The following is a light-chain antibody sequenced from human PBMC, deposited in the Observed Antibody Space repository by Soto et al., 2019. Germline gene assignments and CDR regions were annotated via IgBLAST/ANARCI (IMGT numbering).Light chain of an antibody. CDR2: WAS. Sequence: DIVMTQSPDSLAVSLGERATINCKSSQSVLYSSNNKNYLAWYQQRPGQPPKLLIYWASTRESGVPDRFSGSGSGTDVTLTITSLQAEDVAVCYCQQYESTPPTFGQGTKLEIK. CDR1: QSVLYSSNNKNY. V-gene: IGKV4-1*01. J-gene: IGKJ2*01. CDR3: QQYESTPPT.